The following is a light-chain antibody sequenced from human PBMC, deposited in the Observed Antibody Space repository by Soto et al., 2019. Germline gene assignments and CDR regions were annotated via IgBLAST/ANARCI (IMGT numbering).Light chain of an antibody. CDR3: HCYGYGRDT. Sequence: EIVLTQSPGTLSLSPGERATLSCRASQTVASNYLAWYQQTPGQAPRLLIYGASSRATGIPDRFSGSGSGKDFTLFISRLEPEDFAVYYCHCYGYGRDTFGQGTRLEIK. CDR2: GAS. J-gene: IGKJ5*01. V-gene: IGKV3-20*01. CDR1: QTVASNY.